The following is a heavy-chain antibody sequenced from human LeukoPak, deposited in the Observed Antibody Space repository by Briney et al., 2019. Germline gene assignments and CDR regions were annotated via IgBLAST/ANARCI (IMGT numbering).Heavy chain of an antibody. CDR3: ARGWLGY. D-gene: IGHD2-15*01. V-gene: IGHV3-30-3*01. CDR2: ISYDGSNK. Sequence: PGGSLRLSCAASGFTFSSYAMHWVRQAPGKGLEWVAVISYDGSNKYYADSVKGRFTISRDNSKNTLYLQMNSLRAEDTAVYYCARGWLGYWGQGTLVTVSS. J-gene: IGHJ4*02. CDR1: GFTFSSYA.